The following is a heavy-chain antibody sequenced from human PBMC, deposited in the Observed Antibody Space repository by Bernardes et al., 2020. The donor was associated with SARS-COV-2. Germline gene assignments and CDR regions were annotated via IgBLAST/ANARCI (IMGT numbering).Heavy chain of an antibody. D-gene: IGHD3-9*01. V-gene: IGHV3-7*01. CDR1: GFTFSSYW. Sequence: GGSLRLSCAASGFTFSSYWMNWVRQAPGKGLEWVANVNQDGSEKYYVDSVRGRLTISRDNAKNSMYLQMNSLRAEDTAVYYCARAGVGSYYDILTGSTAFDIWGQGTVVTVSP. CDR2: VNQDGSEK. J-gene: IGHJ3*02. CDR3: ARAGVGSYYDILTGSTAFDI.